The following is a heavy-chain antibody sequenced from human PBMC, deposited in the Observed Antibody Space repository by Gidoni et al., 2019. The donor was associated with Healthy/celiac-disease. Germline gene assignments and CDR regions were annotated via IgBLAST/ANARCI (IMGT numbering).Heavy chain of an antibody. D-gene: IGHD1-26*01. V-gene: IGHV4-61*01. Sequence: QVQLQESGPGLVKPSETLSLPCPVSGGSVSSGSYYWSWIRQPPGKGLEWIGYIYYSGSTNYNPSLKSRVTISVDTSKNQFSLKLSSVTAADTAVYYCAREGIVGATNHFDYWGQGTLVTVSS. J-gene: IGHJ4*02. CDR1: GGSVSSGSYY. CDR2: IYYSGST. CDR3: AREGIVGATNHFDY.